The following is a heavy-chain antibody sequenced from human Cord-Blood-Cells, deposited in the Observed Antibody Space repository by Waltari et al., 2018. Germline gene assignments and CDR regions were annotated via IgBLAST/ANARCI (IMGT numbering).Heavy chain of an antibody. D-gene: IGHD2-2*01. CDR2: MNPNSGNT. J-gene: IGHJ3*02. Sequence: QVQLVQSGAEVKKPGASVKVSCKASGYTFTSYDINWVRQATGQGLEWMGWMNPNSGNTGYAQKFQGRGTITRNTSISTAYMELSSLRSEDTAVYYCARSYCSSTSCYDAFDIWGQGTMVTVSS. V-gene: IGHV1-8*03. CDR3: ARSYCSSTSCYDAFDI. CDR1: GYTFTSYD.